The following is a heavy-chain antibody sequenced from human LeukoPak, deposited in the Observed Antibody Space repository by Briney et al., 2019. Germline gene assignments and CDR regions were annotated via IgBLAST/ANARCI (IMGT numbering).Heavy chain of an antibody. Sequence: GGSLRLSCAASGFTFSSYGMHWVRQAPGKGLEWVAVIWYDGSNKYYADSVKGRFTISRDNSKNTLYLQMNSLRAEDTAVYYCAKESAYCTGGTCYPYYFDYWGQGTLVTVSS. CDR3: AKESAYCTGGTCYPYYFDY. CDR1: GFTFSSYG. CDR2: IWYDGSNK. D-gene: IGHD2-15*01. J-gene: IGHJ4*02. V-gene: IGHV3-33*06.